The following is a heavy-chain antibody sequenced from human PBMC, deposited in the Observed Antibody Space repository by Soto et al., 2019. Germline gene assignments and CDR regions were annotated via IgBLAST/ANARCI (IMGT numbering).Heavy chain of an antibody. CDR1: GGTFSSYA. CDR3: ARVDRYCSSTSCYATAAASVGVDY. D-gene: IGHD2-2*01. Sequence: ASVKVSCKASGGTFSSYAISWVRQAPGQGLEWMGGIIPIFGTANYAQKFQGRVTITADESTSTAYMELSSLRSEDTAVYYCARVDRYCSSTSCYATAAASVGVDYWGQGTLVTVSS. J-gene: IGHJ4*02. V-gene: IGHV1-69*13. CDR2: IIPIFGTA.